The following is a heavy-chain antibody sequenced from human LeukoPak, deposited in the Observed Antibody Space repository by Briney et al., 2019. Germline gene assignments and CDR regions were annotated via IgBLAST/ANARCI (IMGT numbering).Heavy chain of an antibody. Sequence: GGSLRLSCAASGFTFSHYAMTWVRQGPGERLEWVSSITDNGINTYYIDSVKGQFTMSRDNSKDTLYLQMTSLRADDSALYYCARAPYPSCNDASCYPLDYWGQGTLVTVSS. CDR3: ARAPYPSCNDASCYPLDY. CDR1: GFTFSHYA. J-gene: IGHJ4*02. V-gene: IGHV3-23*01. D-gene: IGHD2-15*01. CDR2: ITDNGINT.